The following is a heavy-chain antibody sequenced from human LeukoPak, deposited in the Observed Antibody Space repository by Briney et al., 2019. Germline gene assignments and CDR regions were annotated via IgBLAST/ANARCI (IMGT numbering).Heavy chain of an antibody. V-gene: IGHV1-69*06. CDR3: ARDAPDPRGYYLDHGREMGY. J-gene: IGHJ4*02. D-gene: IGHD3-3*01. Sequence: VASVTVSCKSSGYIFSSYGISWVRQAPGQGLEWMGGIIPIFGTANYAQKFQGRVTITADKSTSTAYMELSSLRSEDTAVYYCARDAPDPRGYYLDHGREMGYWGQGTLVTVSS. CDR1: GYIFSSYG. CDR2: IIPIFGTA.